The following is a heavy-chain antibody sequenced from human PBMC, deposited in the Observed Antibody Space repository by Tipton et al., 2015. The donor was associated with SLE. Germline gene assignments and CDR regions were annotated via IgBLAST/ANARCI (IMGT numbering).Heavy chain of an antibody. CDR2: IYYSGST. V-gene: IGHV4-59*01. J-gene: IGHJ4*02. CDR3: ARDRGSGWDFDY. D-gene: IGHD6-19*01. Sequence: GLVKPSETLSLTCAVYGGSFSGYYWSWIRQPPGKGLEWIGDIYYSGSTNYNPSLKSRVTISVDTSKNQFSLKLSSVTAADTAVYYCARDRGSGWDFDYWGQGTLVTVSS. CDR1: GGSFSGYY.